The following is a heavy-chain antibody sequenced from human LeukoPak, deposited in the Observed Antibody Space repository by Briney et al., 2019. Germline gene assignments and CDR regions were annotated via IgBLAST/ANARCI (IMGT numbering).Heavy chain of an antibody. D-gene: IGHD6-19*01. J-gene: IGHJ4*02. CDR1: GFTFSSYW. CDR2: IKQDGSEK. Sequence: PGGSLRLSCAASGFTFSSYWMSWVRQAPGKGLEWVANIKQDGSEKYYVDSVKGRFTISRDNAKNSLYLQMNSLRAEDTAVYYCAKDVIRLSVAGNPLYFDYWGQGTLVTVSS. V-gene: IGHV3-7*01. CDR3: AKDVIRLSVAGNPLYFDY.